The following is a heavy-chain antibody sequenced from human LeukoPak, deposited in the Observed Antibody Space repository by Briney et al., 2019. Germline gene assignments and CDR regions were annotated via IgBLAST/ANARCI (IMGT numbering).Heavy chain of an antibody. CDR3: ARLFGAVTTFDY. CDR2: LWPDGGVK. V-gene: IGHV3-7*01. J-gene: IGHJ4*02. D-gene: IGHD4-17*01. Sequence: GGSLRLSCAASGFTFSTYYMSWVRHAPGKGLEWVATLWPDGGVKRYVDSVRDRFTNSRDNAKNSLYLQMNSLGAEDTAVYYCARLFGAVTTFDYWGQGALVTVSS. CDR1: GFTFSTYY.